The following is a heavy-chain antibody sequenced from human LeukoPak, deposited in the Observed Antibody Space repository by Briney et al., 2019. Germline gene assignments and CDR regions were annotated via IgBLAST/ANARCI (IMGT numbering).Heavy chain of an antibody. V-gene: IGHV3-23*01. CDR1: GFTVSSYH. D-gene: IGHD6-13*01. CDR3: AKEGSSSWPNYFDY. Sequence: HPGGSLRLSCVASGFTVSSYHMTWVRQAPGEGLEWVSVISGSGGRTHYADSVKGRFTISRDNSKKTLYLQMNSLRGEDTAVYYCAKEGSSSWPNYFDYWGQGTLVTVSS. J-gene: IGHJ4*02. CDR2: ISGSGGRT.